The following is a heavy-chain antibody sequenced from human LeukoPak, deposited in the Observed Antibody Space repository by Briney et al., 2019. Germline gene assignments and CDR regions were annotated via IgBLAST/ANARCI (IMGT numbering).Heavy chain of an antibody. Sequence: GGSLRLSSAASGFTFSSYAMHWVRQAPGKGLEWVAVISYDGSNKYYADSVKGRFTISRDNSKNTLYLQMNSLRAEDTAVYYCASGKAGTASWFDYWGQGTLVTVSS. CDR3: ASGKAGTASWFDY. CDR1: GFTFSSYA. V-gene: IGHV3-30-3*01. J-gene: IGHJ4*02. D-gene: IGHD1-1*01. CDR2: ISYDGSNK.